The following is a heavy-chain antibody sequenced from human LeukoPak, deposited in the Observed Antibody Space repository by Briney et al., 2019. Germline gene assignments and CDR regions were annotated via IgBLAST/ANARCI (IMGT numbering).Heavy chain of an antibody. CDR2: INPSGSST. Sequence: GASVKVSCKAPGYSFTSHYMHWVRQAPGQGLEWMGLINPSGSSTLYAQKFQGRVTMTRDMSTTTDYMELSRLRSDDTAVYYCARANMVRGVGSFFDRNWFDPWGQGTLVTVSS. V-gene: IGHV1-46*01. J-gene: IGHJ5*02. D-gene: IGHD3-10*01. CDR3: ARANMVRGVGSFFDRNWFDP. CDR1: GYSFTSHY.